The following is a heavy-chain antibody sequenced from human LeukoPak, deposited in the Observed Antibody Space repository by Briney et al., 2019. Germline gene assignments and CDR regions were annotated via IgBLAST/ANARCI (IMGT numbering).Heavy chain of an antibody. Sequence: PGGSLRLSCAASGFTFSDYFMSWIRQAPGKGLEWVSFISSSSSYIYYADSVKGRFTISRDNAKNSLYLQMNSLRAEDTAVYYCARDSDSSGYYSYWGQGTLVTVSS. D-gene: IGHD3-22*01. V-gene: IGHV3-11*05. CDR2: ISSSSSYI. CDR1: GFTFSDYF. CDR3: ARDSDSSGYYSY. J-gene: IGHJ4*02.